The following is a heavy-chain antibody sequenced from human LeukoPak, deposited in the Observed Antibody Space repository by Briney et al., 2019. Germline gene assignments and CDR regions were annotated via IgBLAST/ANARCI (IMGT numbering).Heavy chain of an antibody. CDR1: GGSISSTKYY. D-gene: IGHD3-10*01. CDR2: IFNNGGT. J-gene: IGHJ3*02. CDR3: ARAYYYGSGRKGAFDI. Sequence: SETLSLTCTVSGGSISSTKYYWGWIRQPPGKGLEWIGTIFNNGGTHYNPSLKSRVTITVDTSNNQFSLNLSTVTAADTAVYYCARAYYYGSGRKGAFDIWGQGTMVTVSS. V-gene: IGHV4-39*01.